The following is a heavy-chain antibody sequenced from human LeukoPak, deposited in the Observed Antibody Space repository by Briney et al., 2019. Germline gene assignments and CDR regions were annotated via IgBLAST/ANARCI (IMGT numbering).Heavy chain of an antibody. CDR1: GFTFSSYA. V-gene: IGHV3-23*01. Sequence: GGSLRLSCAASGFTFSSYAMIWVRQAPGKGLEWVSAIVGSGTSTFYADSVKGRFTISRDNSKNTLYLQMNSLRAEDTAVYYCAKTSQGHPPYYCSMDVWGQGTTVTVSS. CDR3: AKTSQGHPPYYCSMDV. J-gene: IGHJ6*02. CDR2: IVGSGTST.